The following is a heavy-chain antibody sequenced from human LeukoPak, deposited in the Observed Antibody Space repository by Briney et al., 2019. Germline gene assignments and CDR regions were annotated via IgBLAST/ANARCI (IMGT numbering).Heavy chain of an antibody. D-gene: IGHD4-17*01. V-gene: IGHV4-34*01. CDR2: INHSGST. CDR1: GGSFSGYY. CDR3: ARGPSVHYGDYMVY. J-gene: IGHJ4*02. Sequence: SETLSLTCAVYGGSFSGYYWSWIRQPPGKGLEWIGEINHSGSTNYNPSPKSRVTISVDTSKNQFSLKLSSVTAADTAVYYCARGPSVHYGDYMVYWGQGTLVTVSS.